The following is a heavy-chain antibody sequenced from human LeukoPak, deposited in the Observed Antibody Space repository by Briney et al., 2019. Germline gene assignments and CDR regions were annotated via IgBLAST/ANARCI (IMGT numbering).Heavy chain of an antibody. Sequence: GGSLGLSCAASGFTFSSYGMHWVRQAPGKGLEWVAVISYDGSNKYYADSVKGRFTISRDNSKNTLYLQMNSLRAEDTAVYYCAKDFRQLWSYFDYWGQGILVTVSS. CDR2: ISYDGSNK. CDR3: AKDFRQLWSYFDY. CDR1: GFTFSSYG. J-gene: IGHJ4*02. V-gene: IGHV3-30*18. D-gene: IGHD5-18*01.